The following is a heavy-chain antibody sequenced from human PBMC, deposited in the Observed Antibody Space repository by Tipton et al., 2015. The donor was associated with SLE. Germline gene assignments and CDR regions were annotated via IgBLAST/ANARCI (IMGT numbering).Heavy chain of an antibody. Sequence: TLSLTCTVSGDSISANTHFWGWVRQPPGKGLEWIATVYYSGRTYYNPSLRSRVTISADMSTNQFFLKVNSVTAADTAVYYCSRTTMHLYYYMDVWGNGTTVTVSS. J-gene: IGHJ6*03. CDR3: SRTTMHLYYYMDV. CDR1: GDSISANTHF. D-gene: IGHD1-14*01. CDR2: VYYSGRT. V-gene: IGHV4-39*07.